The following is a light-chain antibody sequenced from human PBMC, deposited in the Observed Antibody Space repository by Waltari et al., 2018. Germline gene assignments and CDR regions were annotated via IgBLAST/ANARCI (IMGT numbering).Light chain of an antibody. CDR1: SSNIGSNY. J-gene: IGLJ2*01. CDR2: RNN. Sequence: QSVLTQPPSASGTPGQRVTISCSGSSSNIGSNYVYWYQQLPGTAPKLLIYRNNRRPAGVPDRVSGSKSGTSASLAISGLRSEDEAEYYCAAWDGSLSGVVFGGGTKLTVI. V-gene: IGLV1-47*01. CDR3: AAWDGSLSGVV.